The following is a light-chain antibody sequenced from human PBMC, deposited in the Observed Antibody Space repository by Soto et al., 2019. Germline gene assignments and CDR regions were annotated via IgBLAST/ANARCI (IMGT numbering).Light chain of an antibody. CDR3: SSFAGNTNLV. Sequence: QSVLTQPPSASGSPGQSVTISCTGTSSDVGGYNYVSWYQQHPGKAPKLMISEVSKRPSGVPDRFSGSKSGNTASLTVSGLHDQDETDYYCSSFAGNTNLVFGGGTKLTVL. CDR2: EVS. CDR1: SSDVGGYNY. V-gene: IGLV2-8*01. J-gene: IGLJ2*01.